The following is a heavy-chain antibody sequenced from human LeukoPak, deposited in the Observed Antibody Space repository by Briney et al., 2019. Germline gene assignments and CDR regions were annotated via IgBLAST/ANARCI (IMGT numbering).Heavy chain of an antibody. D-gene: IGHD6-6*01. Sequence: ASVKVSCKASGYTFTGYYMHWVRQAPGQGIEWMGWSNPNNGGTIHAQKFQGRVTMTRDTSIGTAYMELSGLRSDDTAVYYCARGGIAYSSSSFDYWGQGTLVTVSS. V-gene: IGHV1-2*02. J-gene: IGHJ4*02. CDR3: ARGGIAYSSSSFDY. CDR2: SNPNNGGT. CDR1: GYTFTGYY.